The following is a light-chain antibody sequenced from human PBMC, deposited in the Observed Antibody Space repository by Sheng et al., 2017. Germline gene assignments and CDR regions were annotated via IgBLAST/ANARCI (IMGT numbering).Light chain of an antibody. V-gene: IGLV2-14*01. J-gene: IGLJ3*02. CDR2: EVS. CDR1: TSDVGSNNY. CDR3: NSYTTSSTWL. Sequence: QSALTQPASVSGSPGQSITISCTGTTSDVGSNNYVSWYQQHPGKAPKLMIFEVSNRPSGVSNRFSGSKSGNTASLSISGLQSEDEADYYCNSYTTSSTWLFGGGTKLTVL.